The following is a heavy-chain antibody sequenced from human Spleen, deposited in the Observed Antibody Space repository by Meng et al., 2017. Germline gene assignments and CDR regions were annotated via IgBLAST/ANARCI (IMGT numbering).Heavy chain of an antibody. D-gene: IGHD6-13*01. Sequence: GSLRLSCTVSGGSISSSSYYWSWIRQPPGKGLEWIGEINHSGSTNYNPSLKSRVTISVDTSKNQFSLKLSPVTAADTAVYYCARGGSSSWPYYYYGMDVWGQGTTVTVSS. CDR1: GGSISSSSYY. J-gene: IGHJ6*02. CDR3: ARGGSSSWPYYYYGMDV. CDR2: INHSGST. V-gene: IGHV4-39*07.